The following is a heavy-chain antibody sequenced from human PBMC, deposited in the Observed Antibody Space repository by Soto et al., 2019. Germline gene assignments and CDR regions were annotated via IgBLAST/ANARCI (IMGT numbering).Heavy chain of an antibody. CDR3: ATGYSYGWGYYFDY. J-gene: IGHJ4*02. CDR2: MYNNGRS. CDR1: NGSISKYY. Sequence: QVQLQESGPGLVKPSETLSLTCTVANGSISKYYWSWIRQPPGKGLGWIGYMYNNGRSTYNPSLESRVTISLDTSRNQFSLKLSSVTAADTAVYFCATGYSYGWGYYFDYWGQGALVTVSS. V-gene: IGHV4-59*01. D-gene: IGHD5-18*01.